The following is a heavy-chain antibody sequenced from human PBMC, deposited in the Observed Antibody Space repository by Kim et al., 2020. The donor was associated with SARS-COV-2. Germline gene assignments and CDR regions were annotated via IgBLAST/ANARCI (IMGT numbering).Heavy chain of an antibody. CDR3: ARDLLYPGTTFDY. CDR1: GFTFSSYA. Sequence: GGSLRLSCAASGFTFSSYAMHWVRQAPGKGLEWVAVISYDGSNKYYADSVKGRFTISRDNSKNTLYLQMNSLRAEDTAVYYCARDLLYPGTTFDYWGQGTLVTVSS. CDR2: ISYDGSNK. V-gene: IGHV3-30-3*01. J-gene: IGHJ4*02. D-gene: IGHD1-1*01.